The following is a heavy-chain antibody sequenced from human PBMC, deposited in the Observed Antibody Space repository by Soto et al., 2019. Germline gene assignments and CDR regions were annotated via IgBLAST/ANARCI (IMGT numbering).Heavy chain of an antibody. CDR3: AREGGDEWIDYYYYGMDV. CDR1: GFDFSNFV. CDR2: IWHGASHE. J-gene: IGHJ6*02. D-gene: IGHD2-21*02. Sequence: QVQLVESGGGVVQPGTSLTLSCAASGFDFSNFVMHWVRQAPGKGLECVAVIWHGASHEYYGDSVQGRFTISRDNSKHLLYLQMNSLRAEDTAVYYCAREGGDEWIDYYYYGMDVWGHGTTVTVS. V-gene: IGHV3-33*01.